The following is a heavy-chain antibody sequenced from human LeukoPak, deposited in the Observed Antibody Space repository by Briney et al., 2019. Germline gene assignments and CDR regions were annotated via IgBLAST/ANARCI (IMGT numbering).Heavy chain of an antibody. CDR3: AKTRAIFGVVIRSHNWFDP. V-gene: IGHV3-30-3*02. D-gene: IGHD3-3*01. CDR2: ISYDGSDR. J-gene: IGHJ5*02. CDR1: GYTFSTYA. Sequence: GRSLRLSCTASGYTFSTYAMHWVRQTPGKGLEWVSVISYDGSDRYYADSVKGRFTISRDNSKNTLYLQMNSLRAEDTAVYYCAKTRAIFGVVIRSHNWFDPWGQGTLVTVSS.